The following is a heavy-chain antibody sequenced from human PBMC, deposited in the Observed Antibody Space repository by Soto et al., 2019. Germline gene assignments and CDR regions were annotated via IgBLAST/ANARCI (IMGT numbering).Heavy chain of an antibody. D-gene: IGHD2-15*01. CDR1: GFTFSSYA. CDR2: VSLGGST. CDR3: AKRRGAGGHFDY. J-gene: IGHJ4*02. V-gene: IGHV3-23*04. Sequence: DVQLVESGGGLVQPEGSLRLSCAASGFTFSSYAMGWVRQGPGKGLEWVAVVSLGGSTHYADSVRGRFTISRDNSKNTLSLQMNSLTAEDTAVYFCAKRRGAGGHFDYWGQGALVTVSS.